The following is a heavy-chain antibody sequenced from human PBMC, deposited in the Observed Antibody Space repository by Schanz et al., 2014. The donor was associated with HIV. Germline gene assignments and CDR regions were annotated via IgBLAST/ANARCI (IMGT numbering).Heavy chain of an antibody. CDR2: IIPIFGTS. CDR1: GGTFSNYA. Sequence: QVQLVQSGSEVKKPGSSVKVSCKASGGTFSNYAINWVRQAPGQGLEWMGGIIPIFGTSNYAQKFQGRVTITADESTSTAYMELSSLRSEDTALYYCARVSGWSSFDYWGQGTLVIVSS. D-gene: IGHD6-13*01. J-gene: IGHJ4*02. V-gene: IGHV1-69*01. CDR3: ARVSGWSSFDY.